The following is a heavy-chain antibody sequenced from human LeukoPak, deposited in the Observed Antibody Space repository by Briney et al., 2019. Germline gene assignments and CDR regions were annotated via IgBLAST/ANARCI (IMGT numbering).Heavy chain of an antibody. D-gene: IGHD6-13*01. CDR2: KYNRGTT. Sequence: PSATLSLTCSVSGGSISSYHWSWIRQPPGKGLEWIGYKYNRGTTNYNPSFKSRVTISVDRSKNQFSLSLTSVTAADTAVYYCAREKASAGPHFEHWGRGILVTVSS. CDR3: AREKASAGPHFEH. V-gene: IGHV4-59*01. CDR1: GGSISSYH. J-gene: IGHJ5*02.